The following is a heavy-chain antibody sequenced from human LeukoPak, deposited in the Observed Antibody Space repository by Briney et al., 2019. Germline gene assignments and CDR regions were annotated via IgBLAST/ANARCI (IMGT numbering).Heavy chain of an antibody. Sequence: ASVKVSCKVSGYTLTELSMHWVRQAPGKGLEWMGGFDPEDGETIYAQKFQGRVTMTEDTSTDTAYMELSSLRSEDTAVYYCATDRGSSSWDKPLDVWGKGTTVTVSS. V-gene: IGHV1-24*01. CDR3: ATDRGSSSWDKPLDV. CDR1: GYTLTELS. CDR2: FDPEDGET. J-gene: IGHJ6*04. D-gene: IGHD6-13*01.